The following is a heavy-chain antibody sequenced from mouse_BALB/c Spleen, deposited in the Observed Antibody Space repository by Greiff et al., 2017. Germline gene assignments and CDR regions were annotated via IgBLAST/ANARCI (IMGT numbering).Heavy chain of an antibody. D-gene: IGHD3-3*01. CDR2: ISTYYGDA. Sequence: VQLQQSGAELVRPGVSVKISCKGSGYTFTDYAMHWVNQSHAKSLEWIGVISTYYGDASYNQKFKGKATMTVDKSSSTAYMELARLTSEDSAIYYCARQGLYYAMDYWGQGTSVTVSS. CDR1: GYTFTDYA. V-gene: IGHV1S137*01. J-gene: IGHJ4*01. CDR3: ARQGLYYAMDY.